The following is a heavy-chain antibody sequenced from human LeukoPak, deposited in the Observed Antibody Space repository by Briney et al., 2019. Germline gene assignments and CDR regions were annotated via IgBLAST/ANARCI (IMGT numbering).Heavy chain of an antibody. V-gene: IGHV3-7*01. J-gene: IGHJ6*03. CDR1: GFTFSRYW. CDR2: IKQDGSEK. CDR3: ARESEEGANGVWAPARYYYTDV. D-gene: IGHD2-8*01. Sequence: GGSLRLSCAASGFTFSRYWMSWVRQAPGKGLEWVANIKQDGSEKYYVDSVKGRFTISRDNAKNSLYLQMNSLRAEDTAVYYCARESEEGANGVWAPARYYYTDVWGKGTTVTVSS.